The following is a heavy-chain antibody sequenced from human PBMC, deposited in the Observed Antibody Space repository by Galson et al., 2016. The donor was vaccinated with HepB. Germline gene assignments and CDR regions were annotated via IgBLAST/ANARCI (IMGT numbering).Heavy chain of an antibody. CDR1: GYTFTSYG. Sequence: SVKVSCKASGYTFTSYGISWVRQAPGQGLEWMGWLRTYNGDTNYARKLQGRVTMTTDTSTSTANMELRSLRSGDTAVYYCARDLAVGGLYYFDYWGQGTLVAVSS. V-gene: IGHV1-18*01. D-gene: IGHD6-19*01. CDR2: LRTYNGDT. CDR3: ARDLAVGGLYYFDY. J-gene: IGHJ4*02.